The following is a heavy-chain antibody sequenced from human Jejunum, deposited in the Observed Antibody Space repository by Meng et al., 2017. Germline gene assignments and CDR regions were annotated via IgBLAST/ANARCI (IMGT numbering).Heavy chain of an antibody. J-gene: IGHJ4*02. D-gene: IGHD2-2*01. Sequence: LLQASGPGMVRSSAILSLICTVSGCFVSYTNCYWSWIRQPPGKGLEWIEYSNYSGSTNYNPSLKSRVTISVYTSKSQFSLKLFSVTAADTAVYYCAREYCISTTCYFGSWGQGTLVTVSS. CDR3: AREYCISTTCYFGS. V-gene: IGHV4-61*01. CDR1: GCFVSYTNCY. CDR2: SNYSGST.